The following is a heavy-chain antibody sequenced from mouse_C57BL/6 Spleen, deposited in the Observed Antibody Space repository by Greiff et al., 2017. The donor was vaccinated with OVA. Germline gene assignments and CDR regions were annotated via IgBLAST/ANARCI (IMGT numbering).Heavy chain of an antibody. D-gene: IGHD1-2*01. CDR2: IYPGDGDT. CDR3: ARIGDYYGFYFDY. Sequence: VKLQESGAELVKPGASVKISCKASGYAFSSYWMNWVKQRPGKGLEWIGQIYPGDGDTNYNGKFKGKATLTADKSSSPAYMQLSSLTSEDSAVYFCARIGDYYGFYFDYWGQGTTLTVSS. V-gene: IGHV1-80*01. J-gene: IGHJ2*01. CDR1: GYAFSSYW.